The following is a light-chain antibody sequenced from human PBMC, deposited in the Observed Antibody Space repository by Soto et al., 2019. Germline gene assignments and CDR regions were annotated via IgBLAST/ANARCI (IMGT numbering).Light chain of an antibody. CDR1: QSVSSY. CDR2: DAS. J-gene: IGKJ5*01. Sequence: EIVLTQSPATLSLSPGERATLSCRASQSVSSYLAWYQQKPGQAPRLLIYDASNRATAIPARFSGSGSGTDVTLNIISIEPEDFAVYYCHQRYNRPPEITFGQGTRLEIK. V-gene: IGKV3-11*01. CDR3: HQRYNRPPEIT.